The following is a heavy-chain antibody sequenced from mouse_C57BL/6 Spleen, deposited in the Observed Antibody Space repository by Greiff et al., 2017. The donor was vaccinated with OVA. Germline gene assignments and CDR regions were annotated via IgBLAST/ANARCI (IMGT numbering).Heavy chain of an antibody. CDR2: IDPCDSDT. V-gene: IGHV1-50*01. D-gene: IGHD2-12*01. J-gene: IGHJ1*03. Sequence: QVQLQQPGAELAKPGASVKLSCKASGYTFTSYWMQWVKQRPGQGLEWIGAIDPCDSDTNYNQKFKGKAKLTVVTSSSTAYMELSSLTSEDSAVYYCARWSYYRYFDVWGTGTTLTVSS. CDR3: ARWSYYRYFDV. CDR1: GYTFTSYW.